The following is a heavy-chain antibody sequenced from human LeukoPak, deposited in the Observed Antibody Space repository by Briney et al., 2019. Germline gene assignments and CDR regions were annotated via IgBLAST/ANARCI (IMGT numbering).Heavy chain of an antibody. CDR1: GYSFTSYW. D-gene: IGHD3-22*01. CDR2: IYPGDSDT. Sequence: GESLKISCKGSGYSFTSYWIGCVRQMPGKGLEWMGIIYPGDSDTRYSPSFQGQVTISADKSISTASLQWRSLKASDIAMYYCAKVKSSGYYGGFDYWGQGTLVTVSS. V-gene: IGHV5-51*01. CDR3: AKVKSSGYYGGFDY. J-gene: IGHJ4*02.